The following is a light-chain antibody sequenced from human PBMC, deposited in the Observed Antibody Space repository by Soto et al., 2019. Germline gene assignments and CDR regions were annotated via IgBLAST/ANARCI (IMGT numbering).Light chain of an antibody. V-gene: IGLV2-14*03. Sequence: QSALTQPASVSGSPGRSVTISCTGTSSDVGDFNYVSWYQHLPGRAPKLIIYDVTNRPSGISYRFSASKSGRTASLTISGFQAEDEAYYYCSSYSSSTTHVVFGGGTKLTVL. CDR1: SSDVGDFNY. CDR2: DVT. J-gene: IGLJ2*01. CDR3: SSYSSSTTHVV.